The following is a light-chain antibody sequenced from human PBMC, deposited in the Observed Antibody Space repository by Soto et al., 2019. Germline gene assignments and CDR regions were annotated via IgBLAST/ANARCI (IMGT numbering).Light chain of an antibody. CDR2: EVT. CDR3: SSYAGSTHVV. V-gene: IGLV2-8*01. J-gene: IGLJ2*01. CDR1: SSDVGAYNY. Sequence: QSALTQPPSASGSPGQSVTISCAGTSSDVGAYNYVSWYQQQPGKAPKLVIYEVTKRPSGVPDRFSGSKSANTASLTVSGLQAEDEADYYCSSYAGSTHVVFGGGTKVTVL.